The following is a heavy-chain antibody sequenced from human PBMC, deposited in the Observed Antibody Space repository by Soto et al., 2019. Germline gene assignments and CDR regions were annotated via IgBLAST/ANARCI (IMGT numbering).Heavy chain of an antibody. V-gene: IGHV3-74*01. CDR1: GFTFSSYW. D-gene: IGHD2-15*01. CDR2: INSDGSST. CDR3: ARDLNSRSWILDPYYYYGMDL. J-gene: IGHJ6*04. Sequence: PGGSLRLSCAASGFTFSSYWMHWVRQAPGKVLVWVSRINSDGSSTSYADSVKGRLTISRDNAKNTLYLQMNSLRAEDTAVYYCARDLNSRSWILDPYYYYGMDLWGKGTTVTVS.